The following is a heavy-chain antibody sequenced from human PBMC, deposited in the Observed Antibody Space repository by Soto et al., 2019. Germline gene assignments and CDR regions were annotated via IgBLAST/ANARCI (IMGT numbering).Heavy chain of an antibody. J-gene: IGHJ5*02. CDR2: IIPILGIA. D-gene: IGHD6-13*01. CDR3: ARDEAAAGTLNWFDP. Sequence: QVQLVQSGAEVKKPGSSVKVSCKASGGTFSSYTISWVRQAPGQGLEWMGRIIPILGIANYAQKFQGRVTITADKSTSTAYMELSSLRSEDTAVYYCARDEAAAGTLNWFDPWGQGTLSPSPQ. CDR1: GGTFSSYT. V-gene: IGHV1-69*08.